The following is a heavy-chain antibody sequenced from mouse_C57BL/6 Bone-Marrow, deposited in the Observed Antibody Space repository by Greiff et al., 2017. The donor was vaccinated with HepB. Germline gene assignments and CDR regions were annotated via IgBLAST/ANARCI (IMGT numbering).Heavy chain of an antibody. CDR2: ISYDGSN. D-gene: IGHD4-1*01. J-gene: IGHJ4*01. CDR1: GYSITSGYY. CDR3: ARDLMSGTGYAMDY. Sequence: EVKLMESGPGLVKPSQSLSLTCSVTGYSITSGYYWNWIRQFPGNKLEWMGYISYDGSNNYNPSLKNRISITRDTSKNQFFLKLNSVTTEDTATYYCARDLMSGTGYAMDYWGQGTSVTVSS. V-gene: IGHV3-6*01.